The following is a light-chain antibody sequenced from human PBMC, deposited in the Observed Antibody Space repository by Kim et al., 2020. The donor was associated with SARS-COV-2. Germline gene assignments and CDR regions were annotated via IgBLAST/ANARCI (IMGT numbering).Light chain of an antibody. V-gene: IGLV2-8*01. CDR1: SSDVGGYNF. CDR3: SSYAGRNNLA. CDR2: EIS. J-gene: IGLJ2*01. Sequence: TISCTGTSSDVGGYNFVCGYQLRQGKGPKLMIYEISQRTLGVPDRFSGSKSASTAFLTVSRLQAEDEADYYCSSYAGRNNLAFGGGTQLTVL.